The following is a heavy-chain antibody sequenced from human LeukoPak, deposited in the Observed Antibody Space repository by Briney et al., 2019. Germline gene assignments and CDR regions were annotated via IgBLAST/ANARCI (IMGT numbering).Heavy chain of an antibody. CDR2: ISGSCVST. J-gene: IGHJ4*02. D-gene: IGHD3-9*01. CDR1: RFTFSSYA. Sequence: GGSLRLSCAASRFTFSSYAMSRVRQAPRKRLEAVSAISGSCVSTYYAESVKGRFTISRDNYKNTLYLQMNSLRAEDTVVYFKQKTAYEILTGYYNTLHFDHWGQGTLVTVSS. V-gene: IGHV3-23*01. CDR3: QKTAYEILTGYYNTLHFDH.